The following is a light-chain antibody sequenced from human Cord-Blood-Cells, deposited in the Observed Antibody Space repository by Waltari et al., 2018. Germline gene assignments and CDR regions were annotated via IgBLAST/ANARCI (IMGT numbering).Light chain of an antibody. Sequence: QSALTQPAPVSGSPGQSLTISCTGTSSDVGSYNLVSWYQQHPGKAPKLRIYEGSKRPSGVSNRFSGSKSGNTASLTISGLQAEDEADYYCCSYAGSSALVFGGGTKLTVL. CDR3: CSYAGSSALV. J-gene: IGLJ3*02. V-gene: IGLV2-23*01. CDR2: EGS. CDR1: SSDVGSYNL.